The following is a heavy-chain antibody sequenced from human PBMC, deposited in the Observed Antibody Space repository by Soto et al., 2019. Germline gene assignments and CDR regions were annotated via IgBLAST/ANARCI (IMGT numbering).Heavy chain of an antibody. D-gene: IGHD3-10*01. CDR2: ISSSSSTI. CDR1: GFTFSSYS. CDR3: AFEWGPAESYELAY. J-gene: IGHJ1*01. V-gene: IGHV3-48*01. Sequence: PGGSLRLSCAASGFTFSSYSMNWVRQAPGKGLEWVSYISSSSSTIYYADSVKGRFTISRDNAKNSLYLQMNSLRAEDTAVYYFAFEWGPAESYELAYWGRGTLVTVSA.